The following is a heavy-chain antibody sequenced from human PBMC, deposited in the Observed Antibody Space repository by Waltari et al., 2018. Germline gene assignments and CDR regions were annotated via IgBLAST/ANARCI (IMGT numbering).Heavy chain of an antibody. CDR1: GYTFTSYA. CDR3: AGDGNDYASRGYDSPACHGMDV. V-gene: IGHV1-3*01. D-gene: IGHD3-22*01. CDR2: INADHGNR. J-gene: IGHJ6*02. Sequence: QVQLVQSGAEVKKPGASVKVSCKASGYTFTSYAMHWVRRAPGQRLEGRGWINADHGNRKYAQKFQSGVTITRDTSARTAYMGLRSLRSEDTAVYYCAGDGNDYASRGYDSPACHGMDVWGQGTTVTVSS.